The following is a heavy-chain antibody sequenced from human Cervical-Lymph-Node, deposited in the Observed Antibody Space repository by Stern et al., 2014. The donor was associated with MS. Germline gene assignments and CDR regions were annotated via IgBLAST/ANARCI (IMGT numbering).Heavy chain of an antibody. CDR2: INPNTGGT. CDR1: GYIFTGYY. D-gene: IGHD3-3*01. CDR3: ARDQRGITIFGVVTDYYYLGMDV. Sequence: QVQLGQSGAEVKKPGASVKVSCKTSGYIFTGYYIHWVRQAPGQGLEWMAWINPNTGGTKYAQKLQGRVTMCRDTSISTAYVELSSLTSDDTAVYYCARDQRGITIFGVVTDYYYLGMDVWGQGTTVTVSS. V-gene: IGHV1-2*02. J-gene: IGHJ6*02.